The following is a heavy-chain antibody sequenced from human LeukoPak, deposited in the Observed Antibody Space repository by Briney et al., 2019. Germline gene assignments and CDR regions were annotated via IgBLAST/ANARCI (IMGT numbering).Heavy chain of an antibody. D-gene: IGHD2-2*01. CDR3: ARDLRRSTCDYFDY. J-gene: IGHJ4*02. Sequence: PSETLSLTCTVSGGSISSSSYYWGWIRQPPGKGLEWIGSIYYSGSTYYNPSLKSRVTISVDTSKNQFSLKLSSVTAADTAVYYCARDLRRSTCDYFDYWGQGTLVTVSS. CDR2: IYYSGST. V-gene: IGHV4-39*07. CDR1: GGSISSSSYY.